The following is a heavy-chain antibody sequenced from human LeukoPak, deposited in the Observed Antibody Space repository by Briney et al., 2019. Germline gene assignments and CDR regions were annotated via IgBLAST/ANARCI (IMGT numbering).Heavy chain of an antibody. J-gene: IGHJ4*02. V-gene: IGHV4-4*07. CDR3: ARGGSGIAVAATPYYFDY. Sequence: SETLSLTCTLSGGSISSYYWSWTRQPAGKRLEWIGRIYTSGSTNYNPSLKSRVTMSVDTSKNQFSLKLSSVTAADTAVYYCARGGSGIAVAATPYYFDYWGQGTLVTVSS. CDR1: GGSISSYY. D-gene: IGHD6-19*01. CDR2: IYTSGST.